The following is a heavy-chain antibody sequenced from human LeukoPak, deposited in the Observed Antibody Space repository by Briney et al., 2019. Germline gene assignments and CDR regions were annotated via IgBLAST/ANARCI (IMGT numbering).Heavy chain of an antibody. V-gene: IGHV1-69*05. D-gene: IGHD2-15*01. CDR2: IIPIFGTA. J-gene: IGHJ3*02. CDR1: GGTFSSYA. Sequence: ASVKVSCKASGGTFSSYAISWVRQAPGQGLEWMGGIIPIFGTANYAQKFQGRVTITTDASTSTAYMELSSLRSEDTAVYYCARSDTYCSGGSCPPNTFDALDIWGQGTMVTVSS. CDR3: ARSDTYCSGGSCPPNTFDALDI.